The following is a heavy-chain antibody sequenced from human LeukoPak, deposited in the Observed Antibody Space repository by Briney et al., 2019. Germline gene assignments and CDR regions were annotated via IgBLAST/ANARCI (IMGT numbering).Heavy chain of an antibody. J-gene: IGHJ4*02. Sequence: SETLSLTCTVSGASINNYYRSWVRQSPGKGLEWIGYIYSSGSTNYYPSLKSRVTISLDTSKTQFSLKLNSVIAADTAIYFCARGPTDGYNYGFDYWGQGTLVTVSS. D-gene: IGHD5-24*01. CDR1: GASINNYY. V-gene: IGHV4-59*01. CDR2: IYSSGST. CDR3: ARGPTDGYNYGFDY.